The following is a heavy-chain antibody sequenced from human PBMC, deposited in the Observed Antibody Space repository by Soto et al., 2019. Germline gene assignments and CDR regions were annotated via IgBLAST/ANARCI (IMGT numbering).Heavy chain of an antibody. CDR1: CGSISSYY. CDR3: ATRAADYDFWSGYYSYYYYMDV. D-gene: IGHD3-3*01. CDR2: IYYSGST. V-gene: IGHV4-59*08. J-gene: IGHJ6*03. Sequence: SETLSPTCTVFCGSISSYYWSWILEPPRKGLEWIGYIYYSGSTNYNPSLKSRVTISVDTSKNQFPLKLSSVTAADTAVYYCATRAADYDFWSGYYSYYYYMDVWGKGTTVTVSS.